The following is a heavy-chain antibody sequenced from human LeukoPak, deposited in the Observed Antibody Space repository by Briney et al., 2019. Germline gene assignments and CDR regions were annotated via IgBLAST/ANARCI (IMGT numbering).Heavy chain of an antibody. V-gene: IGHV3-30*02. CDR3: ANGGSSSSMVAY. D-gene: IGHD6-6*01. CDR1: GFTFSSYG. J-gene: IGHJ4*02. Sequence: GGSLRPSCAASGFTFSSYGMHWVRQAPGKGLEWVAFIRYDGSNKYYADSVKGRFTISRDNSKNTLYLQMNSLRAEDTAVYYCANGGSSSSMVAYWGQGTLVTVSS. CDR2: IRYDGSNK.